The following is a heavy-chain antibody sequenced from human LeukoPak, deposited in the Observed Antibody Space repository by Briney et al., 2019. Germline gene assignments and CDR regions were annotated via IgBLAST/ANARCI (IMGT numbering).Heavy chain of an antibody. CDR2: ISSSSSYI. CDR1: GFTFSSYS. D-gene: IGHD3-22*01. CDR3: ARDQFYYDSSGSDY. Sequence: PGGSLSLSCAASGFTFSSYSMNWVRQAPGKGLEWVSSISSSSSYIYYADSVKGRFTISRDNAKNSLYLQMNSLRAEDTAVYYCARDQFYYDSSGSDYWGQGTLVAVSS. J-gene: IGHJ4*01. V-gene: IGHV3-21*01.